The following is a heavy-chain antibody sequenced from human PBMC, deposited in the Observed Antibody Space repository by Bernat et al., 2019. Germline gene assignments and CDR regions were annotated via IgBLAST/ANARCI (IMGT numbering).Heavy chain of an antibody. D-gene: IGHD1-7*01. J-gene: IGHJ4*02. Sequence: QVQLVQSGSELKKPGASVKVSCKASKYTFTSYTIHWVRQAPGQRLEWMGWINTGNGHTQYSQKFQGRVTITRDTSASTAYMELSSLRSEDTAVYYCAREEGVIGKWNYPFFAYWGQGALVIVSS. CDR3: AREEGVIGKWNYPFFAY. CDR1: KYTFTSYT. V-gene: IGHV1-3*04. CDR2: INTGNGHT.